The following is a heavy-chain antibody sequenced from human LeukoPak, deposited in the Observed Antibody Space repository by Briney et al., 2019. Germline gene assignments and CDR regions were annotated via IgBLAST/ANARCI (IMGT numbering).Heavy chain of an antibody. Sequence: GASVKVSCKASGYTFTSYGISWVRQAPGQGLEWMGWISAYNGNTNYAQKLQGRVTMTRDTSISTAYMELSRLRSDDTAVYYCARVYYDSSGYPFFDYWGQGTLVTVSS. D-gene: IGHD3-22*01. V-gene: IGHV1-18*01. CDR3: ARVYYDSSGYPFFDY. CDR1: GYTFTSYG. J-gene: IGHJ4*02. CDR2: ISAYNGNT.